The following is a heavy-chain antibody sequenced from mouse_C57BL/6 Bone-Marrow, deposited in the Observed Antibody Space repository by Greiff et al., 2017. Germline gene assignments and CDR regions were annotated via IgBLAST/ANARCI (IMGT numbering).Heavy chain of an antibody. CDR1: GYTFTSYG. D-gene: IGHD3-2*02. CDR3: ARFRSSWFAC. V-gene: IGHV1-81*01. J-gene: IGHJ3*01. Sequence: VKLMESGAELARPGASVKLSCTASGYTFTSYGISWVKQRTGQGLEWIGEIYPRSGNTYYNEKFKGKVTLTADKSSSTAYMELRSLTSEDSAVYFCARFRSSWFACWGQGTLVTVSA. CDR2: IYPRSGNT.